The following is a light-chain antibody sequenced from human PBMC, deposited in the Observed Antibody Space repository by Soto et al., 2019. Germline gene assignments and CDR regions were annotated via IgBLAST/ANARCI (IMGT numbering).Light chain of an antibody. V-gene: IGLV4-60*03. CDR2: LEGSGSY. Sequence: QSVLTQPSSASASPGSSVKLTCTLSSGHSSYIIAWHQQQPGKAPRYLMKLEGSGSYNKGSGVLDRFSGSSSAAARYLSISRLQSEDEDYYYGEAGSRNTRVFGGGTKVTVL. CDR3: EAGSRNTRV. J-gene: IGLJ3*02. CDR1: SGHSSYI.